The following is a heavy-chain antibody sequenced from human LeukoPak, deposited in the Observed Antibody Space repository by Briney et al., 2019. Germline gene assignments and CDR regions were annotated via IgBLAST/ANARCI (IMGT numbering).Heavy chain of an antibody. V-gene: IGHV1-2*06. J-gene: IGHJ6*03. CDR3: ATDPSQSTRSHSYYYYYMDV. D-gene: IGHD2/OR15-2a*01. Sequence: GASVKVSCKASGYTFTGYYMHWVRQAPGQGLEWMGRINPNSGGTNYAQNFQDRVTLSRDTSTGTAYMELSRLRSDDTAVYYCATDPSQSTRSHSYYYYYMDVWGKGTTVTVSS. CDR2: INPNSGGT. CDR1: GYTFTGYY.